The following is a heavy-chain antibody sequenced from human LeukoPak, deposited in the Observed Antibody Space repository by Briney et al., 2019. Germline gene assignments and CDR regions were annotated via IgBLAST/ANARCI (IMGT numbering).Heavy chain of an antibody. J-gene: IGHJ5*02. V-gene: IGHV4-31*03. CDR1: GGSISSGGYY. D-gene: IGHD3-10*01. CDR3: ARDRYYYGSGSYFSRWFDP. Sequence: PSETLSLTCTVSGGSISSGGYYWSWIRQHPGKGLEWIGYIYYSGSTYYNPSVKSRVTISVDTSKNQFSLKLSSVTAADTAVYYCARDRYYYGSGSYFSRWFDPWGQGTLVTVSS. CDR2: IYYSGST.